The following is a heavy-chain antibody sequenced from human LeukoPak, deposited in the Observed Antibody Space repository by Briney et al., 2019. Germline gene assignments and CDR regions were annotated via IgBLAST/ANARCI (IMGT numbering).Heavy chain of an antibody. CDR3: AKGVVVAATPKNDAFDI. J-gene: IGHJ3*02. Sequence: GGSLRLSCAASGFTFSSYAMSWVRLAPGKGLEWVPAISGSGGSTYYADSVKGRFTISRDNSKNTLYLQMNSLRAEDTAVYYCAKGVVVAATPKNDAFDIWGQGTMVTVSS. CDR2: ISGSGGST. V-gene: IGHV3-23*01. CDR1: GFTFSSYA. D-gene: IGHD2-15*01.